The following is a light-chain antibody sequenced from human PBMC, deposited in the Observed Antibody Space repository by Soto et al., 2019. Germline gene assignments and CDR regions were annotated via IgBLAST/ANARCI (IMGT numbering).Light chain of an antibody. CDR3: QQRSNWPSIT. Sequence: EIVLSQFPAALSLSPGEGATLSCRASQSVGSKLAWFQQKPGQAPRLLIYDASNRATGIPARFSGSGSGTDFTLTINSLEPEDFAVYYCQQRSNWPSITFGQGTLLEI. CDR1: QSVGSK. CDR2: DAS. V-gene: IGKV3-11*01. J-gene: IGKJ5*01.